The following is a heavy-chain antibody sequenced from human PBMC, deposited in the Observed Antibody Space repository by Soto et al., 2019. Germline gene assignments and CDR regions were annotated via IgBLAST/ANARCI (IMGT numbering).Heavy chain of an antibody. V-gene: IGHV3-74*01. CDR3: VRDSPTNLEDADTVASWFDP. Sequence: EALLVESGGGLVQPRGSLRLSCAASGFNFNFYWMHWVRQAQGKGLVWVSRINGDGSTTDYADSVKGRFTISRDNAKNTLFLQMDSLRVEDTAVYYCVRDSPTNLEDADTVASWFDPWGQGTLVTVTS. CDR2: INGDGSTT. J-gene: IGHJ5*02. CDR1: GFNFNFYW. D-gene: IGHD5-12*01.